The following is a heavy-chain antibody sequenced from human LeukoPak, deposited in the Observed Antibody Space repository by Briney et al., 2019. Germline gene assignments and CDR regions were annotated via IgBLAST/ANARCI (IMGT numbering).Heavy chain of an antibody. J-gene: IGHJ5*02. Sequence: ASVKVSCKASGYTFTSYGISWVRQAPGQGLEWMGWISAYNGNTHYAQKLQGRVTMTTDTSTSTAYMELRSLRSDDTAVYYCAREGTPYGDYGPNDPWGQGTLVTVSS. CDR2: ISAYNGNT. V-gene: IGHV1-18*01. D-gene: IGHD4-17*01. CDR3: AREGTPYGDYGPNDP. CDR1: GYTFTSYG.